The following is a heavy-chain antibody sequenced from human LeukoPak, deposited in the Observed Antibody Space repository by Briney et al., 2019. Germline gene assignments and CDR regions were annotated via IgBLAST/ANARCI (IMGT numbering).Heavy chain of an antibody. CDR1: GFTFSSHW. CDR3: ARDRGSSGWYEFDY. D-gene: IGHD6-19*01. V-gene: IGHV3-7*01. J-gene: IGHJ4*02. CDR2: IKPDGSEK. Sequence: GGSLRLSCAASGFTFSSHWMSWVRQAPGKGLEWVASIKPDGSEKYYVDSVKGRFTISRDSAKNSLYLQMNTLRAEDTAVYCCARDRGSSGWYEFDYWGQGTLVTVSS.